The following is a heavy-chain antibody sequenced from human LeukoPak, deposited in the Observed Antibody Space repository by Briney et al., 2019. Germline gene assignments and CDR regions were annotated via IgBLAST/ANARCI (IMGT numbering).Heavy chain of an antibody. CDR3: ARGQYYYDSSGYIDY. CDR1: GFTFSRYE. D-gene: IGHD3-22*01. J-gene: IGHJ4*02. V-gene: IGHV3-48*03. CDR2: ISSSGSTI. Sequence: GGSLRLSCAASGFTFSRYEMIWVRQAPGEGLERVPYISSSGSTIYYADSVNGRFTIYRDNAKNSLYLQMNSLRAKDTAVYYCARGQYYYDSSGYIDYWGQGTLVTVSS.